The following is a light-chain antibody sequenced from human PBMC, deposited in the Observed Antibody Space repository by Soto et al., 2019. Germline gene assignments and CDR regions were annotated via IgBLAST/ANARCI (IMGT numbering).Light chain of an antibody. CDR2: EVS. J-gene: IGLJ3*02. CDR1: SSDVGGYKY. V-gene: IGLV2-14*01. CDR3: SSFTTTNTWV. Sequence: QSALTQPASVSGSPGQSITISCTGTSSDVGGYKYVSWYQQHPDKAPKLIIFEVSNRPSGISSRFSGSKSGNTASLTISGLQADDEADYYCSSFTTTNTWVFGGGTKLTVL.